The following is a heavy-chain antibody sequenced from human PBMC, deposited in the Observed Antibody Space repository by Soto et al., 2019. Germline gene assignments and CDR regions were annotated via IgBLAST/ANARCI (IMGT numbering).Heavy chain of an antibody. CDR1: GGTFSSYA. D-gene: IGHD2-21*02. Sequence: SVKVSCKASGGTFSSYAISWVRQAPGQGLEWMGGIIPIFGTANYAQKFQGRVTITADKSTSTAYMELSSLRSEDTAVYYCARPYCGGDRSPKYYYYGMDVWGQGPTVTVSS. CDR2: IIPIFGTA. J-gene: IGHJ6*02. CDR3: ARPYCGGDRSPKYYYYGMDV. V-gene: IGHV1-69*06.